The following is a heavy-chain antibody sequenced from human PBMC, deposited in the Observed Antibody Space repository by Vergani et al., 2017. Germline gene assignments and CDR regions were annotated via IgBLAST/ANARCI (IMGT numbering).Heavy chain of an antibody. V-gene: IGHV3-66*02. CDR1: GFTVSSNY. Sequence: EVQLVESGGGLVQPGGSLRLSCAASGFTVSSNYMSWVRQAPGKGLEWVSVIYSGGSTYYAESVKGRFTISRDNSKNTLYLQMNSLRAEDTAVYYCARDRSMLLWFGELLTDSDYWGQGTLVTVSS. CDR2: IYSGGST. J-gene: IGHJ4*02. D-gene: IGHD3-10*01. CDR3: ARDRSMLLWFGELLTDSDY.